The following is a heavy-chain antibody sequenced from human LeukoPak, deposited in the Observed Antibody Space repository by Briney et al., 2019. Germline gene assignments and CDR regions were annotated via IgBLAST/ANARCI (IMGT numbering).Heavy chain of an antibody. V-gene: IGHV3-7*01. CDR2: IKQDGSEK. CDR1: GFTFSSYS. J-gene: IGHJ6*03. CDR3: ARIAAAYYYYYMDV. D-gene: IGHD6-13*01. Sequence: GGSLRLSCAASGFTFSSYSMNWVRQAPGKGLEWVANIKQDGSEKYYVDSVKGRFTISRDNAKNSLYLQMNSLRAEDTAVYYCARIAAAYYYYYMDVWAEGTTVTVSS.